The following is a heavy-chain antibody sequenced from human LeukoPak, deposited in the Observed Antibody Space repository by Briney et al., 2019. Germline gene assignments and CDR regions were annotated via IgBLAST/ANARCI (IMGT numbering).Heavy chain of an antibody. CDR2: IYYSGST. CDR3: ARGYSGYESNY. D-gene: IGHD5-12*01. V-gene: IGHV4-59*01. CDR1: GGSISSYY. Sequence: PSETLSLTCTVSGGSISSYYWSWIRQPPGKGLEWIGYIYYSGSTNYNPSLKSRVTISVDTSKYQFSLKLSSVTAADTAVYYCARGYSGYESNYWGQGTLVTVSS. J-gene: IGHJ4*02.